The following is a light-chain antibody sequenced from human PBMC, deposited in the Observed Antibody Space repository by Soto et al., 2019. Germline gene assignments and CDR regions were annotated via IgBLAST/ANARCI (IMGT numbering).Light chain of an antibody. CDR1: QSVSGW. Sequence: DIQMTQSPSTLSASVGDTVTVTCRASQSVSGWLAWYQQKPGKVPKLLIYQASSLQNGVPARFIGSGSGTEFTLTISSLQPDDVATYYCQQYTCLWTFGPGTKVDIK. CDR2: QAS. CDR3: QQYTCLWT. J-gene: IGKJ1*01. V-gene: IGKV1-5*03.